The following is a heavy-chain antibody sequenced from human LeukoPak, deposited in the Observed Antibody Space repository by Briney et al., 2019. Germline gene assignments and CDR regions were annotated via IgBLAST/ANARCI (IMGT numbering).Heavy chain of an antibody. J-gene: IGHJ5*02. D-gene: IGHD3-22*01. CDR3: ARTYYYDSSGYYNWFDP. Sequence: ASVKVSCKASGYTFTNYDINWVRQATGQGLEWMGWMNPNSGNTGYAQKFQGRVTMTRNTSISTAYMELSSLRSEDTAVYYCARTYYYDSSGYYNWFDPWGQGTLVTVSS. CDR2: MNPNSGNT. CDR1: GYTFTNYD. V-gene: IGHV1-8*01.